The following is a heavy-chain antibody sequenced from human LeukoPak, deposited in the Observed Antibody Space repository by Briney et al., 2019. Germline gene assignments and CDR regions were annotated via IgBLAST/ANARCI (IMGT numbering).Heavy chain of an antibody. CDR2: ISSSSSTI. J-gene: IGHJ6*02. Sequence: GGSLRLSCAASGFTFSSYDMNWVRQAPGKGLEWVSYISSSSSTIYYADSVRGRFTISRDNAKNLLYLQMNSLRDEDTAVYYCARDLVLAVWGQGTTVTVSS. V-gene: IGHV3-48*02. CDR3: ARDLVLAV. D-gene: IGHD2-8*01. CDR1: GFTFSSYD.